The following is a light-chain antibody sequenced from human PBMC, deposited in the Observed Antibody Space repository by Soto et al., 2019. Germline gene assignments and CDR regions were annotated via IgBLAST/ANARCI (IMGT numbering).Light chain of an antibody. CDR2: GAS. Sequence: EIVMTQSPATLSVSPGDRATLSCRASQSVSSNLAWYQQKPGQTPRLLIYGASTRATGIPDRFSGGGSGTDFTLAVTRLEPEDFAVYYCQQYVSSITFGQGPRL. V-gene: IGKV3-20*01. CDR1: QSVSSN. CDR3: QQYVSSIT. J-gene: IGKJ5*01.